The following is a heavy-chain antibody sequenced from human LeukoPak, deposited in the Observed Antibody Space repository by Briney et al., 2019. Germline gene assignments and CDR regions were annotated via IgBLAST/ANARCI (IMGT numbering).Heavy chain of an antibody. CDR1: GGTFSSYA. V-gene: IGHV1-69*05. CDR3: AREGRDSSGYFLFDY. CDR2: IIPIFGTA. Sequence: ASVKVSCKASGGTFSSYAISWVRQAPGQGLEWMGGIIPIFGTANYAQKFQGRVTITTDESTSTAYMELSSLRSEDTAVYYCAREGRDSSGYFLFDYWGQGTLVTVSS. J-gene: IGHJ4*02. D-gene: IGHD3-22*01.